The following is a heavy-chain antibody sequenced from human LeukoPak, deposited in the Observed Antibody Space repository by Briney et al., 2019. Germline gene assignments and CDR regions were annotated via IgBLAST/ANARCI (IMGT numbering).Heavy chain of an antibody. CDR3: ARDLDMVATSD. J-gene: IGHJ4*02. CDR2: IYYSGST. CDR1: GGSISSYY. D-gene: IGHD5-24*01. Sequence: SETLSLTCTVSGGSISSYYWSWIRQPPGKGLEWIGYIYYSGSTNYSPSLKSRLTISIDTSKNQFSLRLRSVTAADTAVYYCARDLDMVATSDWGQGTLVTVSP. V-gene: IGHV4-59*12.